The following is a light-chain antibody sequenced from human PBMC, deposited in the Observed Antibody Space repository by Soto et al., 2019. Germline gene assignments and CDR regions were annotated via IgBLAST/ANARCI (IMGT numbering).Light chain of an antibody. CDR1: QSVSSSY. V-gene: IGKV3-15*01. CDR3: QQYNNWPLT. Sequence: EIVLTQSPGTLSLSPGERATLSCRASQSVSSSYLAWYQQKPGQAPRLLIYGASTRATGIPARFSGSGSATEFTLTISSLQSEDFAVYYCQQYNNWPLTFGGGTKGDIK. J-gene: IGKJ4*01. CDR2: GAS.